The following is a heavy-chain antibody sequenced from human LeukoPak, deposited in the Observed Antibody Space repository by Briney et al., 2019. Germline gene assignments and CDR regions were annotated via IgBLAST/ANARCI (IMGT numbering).Heavy chain of an antibody. CDR1: GGSFSGYY. J-gene: IGHJ4*02. CDR2: INHSGST. V-gene: IGHV4-34*01. D-gene: IGHD3-10*02. Sequence: SETLSLTCAVYGGSFSGYYWSWIRQPPGKGLEWIGEINHSGSTNYNPSLKSRVTISVDTSKNQFSLKLSSVTAADTAVYYCARQILMYYFDYWGQGTLVTVSS. CDR3: ARQILMYYFDY.